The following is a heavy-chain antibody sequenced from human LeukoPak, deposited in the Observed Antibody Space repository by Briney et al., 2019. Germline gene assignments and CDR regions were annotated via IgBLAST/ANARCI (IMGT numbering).Heavy chain of an antibody. CDR1: GYTFTSYY. J-gene: IGHJ4*02. Sequence: GASVKVSCKASGYTFTSYYMHWVRQAPGQGLEWMGIINPSGGSTSYAQKFQGRVTMTRDMSTSTVYMELSSRRSEDTAVYYCARTRSSGWYAYWGQGSLVTVSS. D-gene: IGHD6-19*01. CDR3: ARTRSSGWYAY. V-gene: IGHV1-46*01. CDR2: INPSGGST.